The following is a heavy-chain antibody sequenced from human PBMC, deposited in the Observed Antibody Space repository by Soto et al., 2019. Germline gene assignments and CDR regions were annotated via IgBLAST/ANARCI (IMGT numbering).Heavy chain of an antibody. J-gene: IGHJ4*02. CDR1: GFTFSSYA. Sequence: GGSLRLSCAASGFTFSSYAMHWVRQAPGKGLEWVAVISYDGSNKYYADSVKGRFTISRDNSKNTLYLQMNSLRAEDTAVYYCARDYVWGSYRYHYFDYWGQGTLVTVSS. CDR3: ARDYVWGSYRYHYFDY. D-gene: IGHD3-16*02. CDR2: ISYDGSNK. V-gene: IGHV3-30-3*01.